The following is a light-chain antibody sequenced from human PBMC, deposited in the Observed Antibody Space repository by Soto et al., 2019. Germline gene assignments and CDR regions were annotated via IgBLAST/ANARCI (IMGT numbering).Light chain of an antibody. CDR2: EVS. J-gene: IGLJ3*02. CDR3: SSHAGNNMGV. CDR1: SSDVGGYKY. Sequence: QSALTQPPAASGSPGQSVTISCTGTSSDVGGYKYVSWYQQHPGKAPKLLIYEVSQRPSGVPDRFSGSKSGNTASLTVSGLQAEDEADYDCSSHAGNNMGVFGGGTKLTVL. V-gene: IGLV2-8*01.